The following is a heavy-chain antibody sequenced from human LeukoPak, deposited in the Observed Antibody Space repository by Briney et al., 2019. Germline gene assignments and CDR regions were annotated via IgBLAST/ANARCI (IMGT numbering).Heavy chain of an antibody. CDR1: GFTLSSYW. Sequence: PGGSLGPSCAVSGFTLSSYWMHWVRQAPGKGLVWVSRIDSDGSTTDYADSEKGRFTISRDNANNTLYLQMNSLRAEDAGVYYCARGLTLLGYCSSTSCLMNYWGQGTLVTVSS. CDR2: IDSDGSTT. J-gene: IGHJ4*02. V-gene: IGHV3-74*01. D-gene: IGHD2-2*01. CDR3: ARGLTLLGYCSSTSCLMNY.